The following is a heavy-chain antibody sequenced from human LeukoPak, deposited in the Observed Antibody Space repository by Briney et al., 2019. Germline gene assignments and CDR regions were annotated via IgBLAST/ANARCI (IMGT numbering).Heavy chain of an antibody. CDR1: GGSTSSSNW. V-gene: IGHV4-4*02. CDR2: IYHSGST. D-gene: IGHD3-10*01. Sequence: SETLSLTCAVSGGSTSSSNWWSWVRQPPGKGLEWIGEIYHSGSTNYNPSLKSRVTISVDTSKNQFSLKLSSVTAADTAVYYCARASDIAGDMVRGALGYWGQGTLVTVSS. CDR3: ARASDIAGDMVRGALGY. J-gene: IGHJ4*02.